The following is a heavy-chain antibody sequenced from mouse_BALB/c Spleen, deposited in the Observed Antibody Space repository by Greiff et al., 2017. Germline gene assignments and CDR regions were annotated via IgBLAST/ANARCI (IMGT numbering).Heavy chain of an antibody. V-gene: IGHV2-9*02. D-gene: IGHD3-1*01. J-gene: IGHJ2*01. Sequence: VHLVESGPGLVAPSQSLSITCTVSGFSLTSYGVHWVRQPPGKGLEWLGVIWAGGSTNYNSALMSRLSISKDNSKSQVFLKMNSLQTDDTAMYYCAREQLGPNYFDYWGQGTTLTVSS. CDR1: GFSLTSYG. CDR3: AREQLGPNYFDY. CDR2: IWAGGST.